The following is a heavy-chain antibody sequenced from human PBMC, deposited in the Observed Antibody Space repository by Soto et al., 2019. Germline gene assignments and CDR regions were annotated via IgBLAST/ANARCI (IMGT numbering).Heavy chain of an antibody. V-gene: IGHV3-15*01. CDR3: TTDLWRIAVVVGSTGYFNP. J-gene: IGHJ5*02. CDR1: GFTFSDAW. CDR2: IKSKSDGGTT. Sequence: GGSLRLSCAASGFTFSDAWMSRVRQAPGKGLDWVGRIKSKSDGGTTEYAAPVRGRFTISRDDSKNTSYLQMNSLKTEDTAVYYCTTDLWRIAVVVGSTGYFNPWGQGTPVTVSS. D-gene: IGHD2-15*01.